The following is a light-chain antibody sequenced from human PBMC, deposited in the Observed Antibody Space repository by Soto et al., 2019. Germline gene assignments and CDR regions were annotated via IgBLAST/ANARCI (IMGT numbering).Light chain of an antibody. CDR3: QQSDSTPWT. CDR1: QSIGIY. CDR2: AAS. J-gene: IGKJ1*01. V-gene: IGKV1-39*01. Sequence: DIQMTQSPSSLSASVGDRVTISCRASQSIGIYLNWYQQKPGKAPKFLIYAASYVQTGAPSRFSGSGSGTDFTLTITSLQPEDSATYYCQQSDSTPWTFGQGTKVEIK.